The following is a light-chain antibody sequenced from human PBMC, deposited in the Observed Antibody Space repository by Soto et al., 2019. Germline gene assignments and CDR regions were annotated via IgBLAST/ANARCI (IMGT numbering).Light chain of an antibody. J-gene: IGKJ4*01. CDR3: QQSYSTPLT. V-gene: IGKV1-39*01. CDR2: AAS. CDR1: QSITNY. Sequence: DIQMTQSPSSLSASVGDRVTITCRASQSITNYLNWYQQKPGKAPKLLIYAASILQSGVPSRFSGSGSGTDFTLTISSLLPEDFATYYCQQSYSTPLTFGGGTKVEIK.